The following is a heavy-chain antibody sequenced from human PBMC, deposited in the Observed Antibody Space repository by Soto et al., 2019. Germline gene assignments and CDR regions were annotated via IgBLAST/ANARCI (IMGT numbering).Heavy chain of an antibody. CDR1: GFTFSSYA. CDR2: ISGSGGST. Sequence: GGSLRLSCAASGFTFSSYAMSWVRQAPGKGLEWVSAISGSGGSTYYADSVKGRFTISRDNSKNTLYLQMNSLRAEDTAVYYCAKDRATSLYCSGGSCYEYFQHWGQGTLVTVSS. CDR3: AKDRATSLYCSGGSCYEYFQH. J-gene: IGHJ1*01. D-gene: IGHD2-15*01. V-gene: IGHV3-23*01.